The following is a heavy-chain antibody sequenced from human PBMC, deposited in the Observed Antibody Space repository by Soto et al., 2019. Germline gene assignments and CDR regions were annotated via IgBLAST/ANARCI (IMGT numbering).Heavy chain of an antibody. Sequence: PGGSLRLSCAASGFTFSSYSMNWVRQAPGKGLEWVSSISSSSSYIYYADSVKGRFTISRDNAKNSLYLQMNSLRAEDTAAYYCARDLGMADTYYYGMGVWGQGTTVTVSS. V-gene: IGHV3-21*01. D-gene: IGHD6-19*01. J-gene: IGHJ6*02. CDR3: ARDLGMADTYYYGMGV. CDR2: ISSSSSYI. CDR1: GFTFSSYS.